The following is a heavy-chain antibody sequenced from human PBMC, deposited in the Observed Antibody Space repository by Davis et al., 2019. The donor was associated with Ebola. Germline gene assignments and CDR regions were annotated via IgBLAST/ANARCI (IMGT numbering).Heavy chain of an antibody. CDR2: ISSDGSYI. D-gene: IGHD3-16*01. J-gene: IGHJ4*02. Sequence: ESLKISCAASGFFFSSYTMNWVRHAPGKGLEWVSSISSDGSYIFYADSAKGRFTISRDNAKNSLYLQMNSLKAEDTAVYFCATSESFFDYAAYFHYWGQGTLLTVSS. V-gene: IGHV3-21*06. CDR3: ATSESFFDYAAYFHY. CDR1: GFFFSSYT.